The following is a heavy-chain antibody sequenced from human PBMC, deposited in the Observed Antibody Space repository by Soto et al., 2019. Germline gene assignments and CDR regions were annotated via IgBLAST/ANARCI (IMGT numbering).Heavy chain of an antibody. CDR1: GFTFSSYA. D-gene: IGHD3-3*01. Sequence: GGSLRLSCAASGFTFSSYAMSWVRQAPGKGLERVSAISGSGGSTYYADSVKGRFTISRDNSKNTLYLQMNSLRAEDTAVYYCAKDSYYDFWSGNNWFDPWGQGTLVTVSS. J-gene: IGHJ5*02. CDR3: AKDSYYDFWSGNNWFDP. CDR2: ISGSGGST. V-gene: IGHV3-23*01.